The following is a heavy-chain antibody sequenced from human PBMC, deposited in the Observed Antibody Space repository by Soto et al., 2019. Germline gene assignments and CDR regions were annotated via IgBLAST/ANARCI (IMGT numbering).Heavy chain of an antibody. Sequence: QVQLVQSGAEVKKPGASVRVSCKASGYVFTGFYLHWVRQAPGQGLEWMGWIFPNSGATNYVQKFQGRVTLTRDTSLSTGYMDLTRLTSDDTAVYYCARGRSLKWNWFDRWGQGTLVTVSS. D-gene: IGHD2-15*01. CDR2: IFPNSGAT. CDR1: GYVFTGFY. V-gene: IGHV1-2*02. J-gene: IGHJ5*02. CDR3: ARGRSLKWNWFDR.